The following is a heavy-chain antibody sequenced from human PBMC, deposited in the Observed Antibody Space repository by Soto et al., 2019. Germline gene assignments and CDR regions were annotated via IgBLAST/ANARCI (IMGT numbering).Heavy chain of an antibody. CDR3: SYDSSRGDY. D-gene: IGHD3-22*01. Sequence: GGSLRLSCAASGFAFSSAWMSWVRQAPGKGLEWVGRLKSEAAGGTTDYAAPVKGRFTISRDDSKNTLYLQMNSLKTDDAAVYYCSYDSSRGDYWGLGTMVTVSS. CDR2: LKSEAAGGTT. J-gene: IGHJ4*02. V-gene: IGHV3-15*01. CDR1: GFAFSSAW.